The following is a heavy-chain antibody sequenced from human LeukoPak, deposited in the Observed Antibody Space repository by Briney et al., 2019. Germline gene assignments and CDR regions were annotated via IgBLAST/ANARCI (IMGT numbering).Heavy chain of an antibody. CDR3: ARDTAMVTYWFDP. D-gene: IGHD5-18*01. Sequence: ASVKVSCKASGYTFTTYYISWVRQAPGQGLEWMGWISAYNGNTNYAQKFQGRVTMTTDTSTSTAYMELRSLRSDDTAVYYCARDTAMVTYWFDPWGQGTLVTVSS. CDR2: ISAYNGNT. J-gene: IGHJ5*02. V-gene: IGHV1-18*01. CDR1: GYTFTTYY.